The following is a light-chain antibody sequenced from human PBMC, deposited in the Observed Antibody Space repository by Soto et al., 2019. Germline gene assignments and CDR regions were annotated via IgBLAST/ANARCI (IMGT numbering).Light chain of an antibody. CDR3: QQSFRTPLT. Sequence: DIQMTQSPSSLSASVGDRATITCRASQRISSYLNWYQQKPGKAPKLLIYAASNLQSGVPSRFTGSGSGTDFTLTISSLQPEDFATYYCQQSFRTPLTFGGGPKVDTK. CDR1: QRISSY. J-gene: IGKJ4*01. V-gene: IGKV1-39*01. CDR2: AAS.